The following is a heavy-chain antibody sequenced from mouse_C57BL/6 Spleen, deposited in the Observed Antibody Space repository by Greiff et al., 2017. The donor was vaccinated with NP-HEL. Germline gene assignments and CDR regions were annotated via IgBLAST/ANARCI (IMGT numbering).Heavy chain of an antibody. Sequence: EVQLQQSGPELVKPGASVKISCKASGYTFTDYYMNWVKQSHGKSLEWIGDINPNNGGTSYNQKFKGKATLTVDKSSSTAYMELRSLTSEDSAVYYCASHYSNSYYAMDYWGQGTSVTVSS. CDR2: INPNNGGT. D-gene: IGHD2-5*01. J-gene: IGHJ4*01. V-gene: IGHV1-26*01. CDR1: GYTFTDYY. CDR3: ASHYSNSYYAMDY.